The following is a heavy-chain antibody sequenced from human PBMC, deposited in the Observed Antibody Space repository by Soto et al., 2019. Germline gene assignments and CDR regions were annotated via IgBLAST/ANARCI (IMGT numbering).Heavy chain of an antibody. Sequence: PXESLKFSLQGAGYNFGNYWIAWVRQMPGKGLEWMGIIYPGDGDTLYSPSFQGQVTFSVDKSVNTAYLKWSSVEASDTAIYYCARHVFNLARGPLDPWGQGTRVTV. J-gene: IGHJ5*02. D-gene: IGHD3-10*01. CDR2: IYPGDGDT. CDR1: GYNFGNYW. V-gene: IGHV5-51*01. CDR3: ARHVFNLARGPLDP.